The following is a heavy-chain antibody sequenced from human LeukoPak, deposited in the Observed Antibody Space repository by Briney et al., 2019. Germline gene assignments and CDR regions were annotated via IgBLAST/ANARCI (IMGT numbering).Heavy chain of an antibody. V-gene: IGHV5-51*01. Sequence: GGSLKIYCKGSGYSFTSYWMGWVGQMPGKGLEWMGLIYPGYSDTRYSPSFQGQVTISADKSISTAYLQWTSLKASDTDMCYCARPSSHYYYDSSGYYYPLDAFDIWGQGTMVTVSS. J-gene: IGHJ3*02. CDR1: GYSFTSYW. D-gene: IGHD3-22*01. CDR3: ARPSSHYYYDSSGYYYPLDAFDI. CDR2: IYPGYSDT.